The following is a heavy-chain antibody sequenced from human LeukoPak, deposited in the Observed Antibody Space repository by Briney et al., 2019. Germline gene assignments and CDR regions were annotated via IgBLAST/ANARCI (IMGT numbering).Heavy chain of an antibody. J-gene: IGHJ4*02. Sequence: GGSLRLSCAVSGITLSNYGMSWVRQAPGKGLEWVAGISDSGGSTNYADSVKGRFTISRDNPKNTLYLQMNSLRAEDTAVYFCAKRGVVIRVMLVGFHKEAYYFDSWGQGALVTVSS. CDR1: GITLSNYG. CDR3: AKRGVVIRVMLVGFHKEAYYFDS. CDR2: ISDSGGST. V-gene: IGHV3-23*01. D-gene: IGHD3-16*01.